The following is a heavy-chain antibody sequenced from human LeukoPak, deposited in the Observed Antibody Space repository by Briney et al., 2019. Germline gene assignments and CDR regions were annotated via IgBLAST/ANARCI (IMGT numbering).Heavy chain of an antibody. V-gene: IGHV1-18*01. CDR2: ISAYNGNT. CDR3: ARDLTITTLGLLWFGPPTDYYYCYGMDV. CDR1: GYTLTSYG. J-gene: IGHJ6*02. D-gene: IGHD3-10*01. Sequence: ASVKVSCKASGYTLTSYGISWVRQAPGQGLEWMGWISAYNGNTNYAQKLQGRVTMTTDTSTSTAYMELRSLRSDDTAVYYCARDLTITTLGLLWFGPPTDYYYCYGMDVGGQGTTVTVSS.